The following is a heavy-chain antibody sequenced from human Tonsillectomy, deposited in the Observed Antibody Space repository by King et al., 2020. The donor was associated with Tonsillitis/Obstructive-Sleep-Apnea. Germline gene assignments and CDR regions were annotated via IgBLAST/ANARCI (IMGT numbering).Heavy chain of an antibody. CDR1: GGSFSGYY. J-gene: IGHJ6*03. D-gene: IGHD2-15*01. Sequence: VQLQQWGAGLLKPSETLSLTCAVYGGSFSGYYWSWIRQPPGKGLEWIGEINHSGSTNYNPSLKSRVTISEDTPKNQFSLKLSSVTAADTAVYYCARGIKPGYCSGGSCQGGYYYYYMYVWGKGTTVTVSS. CDR2: INHSGST. CDR3: ARGIKPGYCSGGSCQGGYYYYYMYV. V-gene: IGHV4-34*01.